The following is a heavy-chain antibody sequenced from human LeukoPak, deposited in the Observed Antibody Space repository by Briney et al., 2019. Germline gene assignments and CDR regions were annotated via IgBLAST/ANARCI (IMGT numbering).Heavy chain of an antibody. D-gene: IGHD3-22*01. Sequence: SQTLSLTCTVSGGSISSGSYYWSWIRQPAGKGLEWIGRTYTSGSTNYNPSLKSRVTISVDTSKNQFSLKLSSVTAADTAVYYCTYDSSGYYYGSFDYWGQGTLVTVSS. CDR1: GGSISSGSYY. J-gene: IGHJ4*02. CDR3: TYDSSGYYYGSFDY. CDR2: TYTSGST. V-gene: IGHV4-61*02.